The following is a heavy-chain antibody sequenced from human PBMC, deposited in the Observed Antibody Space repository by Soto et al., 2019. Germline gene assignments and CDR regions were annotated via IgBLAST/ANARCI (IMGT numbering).Heavy chain of an antibody. Sequence: QVQLVQSGAEVKKPGASVKISCKASGYTFTNYAVHWVRQAPGQRLEWMGWINADNGYTTYSQKFQGRVTITRDTSASTAYMELSSLTTEDTAVYYCARDKYNNGWYGFDYWGQGTLVTVSS. CDR2: INADNGYT. V-gene: IGHV1-3*01. CDR1: GYTFTNYA. J-gene: IGHJ4*01. CDR3: ARDKYNNGWYGFDY. D-gene: IGHD6-19*01.